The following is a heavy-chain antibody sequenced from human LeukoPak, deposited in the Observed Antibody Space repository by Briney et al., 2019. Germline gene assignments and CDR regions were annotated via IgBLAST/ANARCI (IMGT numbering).Heavy chain of an antibody. V-gene: IGHV3-23*01. CDR3: AKRRGDLSPDY. CDR1: GFIFSNYG. Sequence: GGSLRLSCAASGFIFSNYGMSWVRQAPGKGLEWVSAIRGNAGTTYYADSVKGRFTISRDNSKNTLYLQMNSLRAEDTAVYYCAKRRGDLSPDYWGQGTLVTVSS. D-gene: IGHD3-16*02. CDR2: IRGNAGTT. J-gene: IGHJ4*02.